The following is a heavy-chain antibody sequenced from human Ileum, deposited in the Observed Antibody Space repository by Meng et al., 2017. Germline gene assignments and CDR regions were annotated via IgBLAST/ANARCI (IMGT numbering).Heavy chain of an antibody. J-gene: IGHJ4*02. CDR1: SAHLSTSAW. Sequence: SGPGPLEPSGTPSLPSAVYSAHLSTSAWWRGVRQPPGKGLEWNAEIDPSRSPNYNPSLKSRVTISVDKSKNQFSLKLNSVTAADTAVYYCAREWSGSYRHFDYWGQGTLVTVSS. V-gene: IGHV4-4*02. CDR2: IDPSRSP. CDR3: AREWSGSYRHFDY. D-gene: IGHD1-26*01.